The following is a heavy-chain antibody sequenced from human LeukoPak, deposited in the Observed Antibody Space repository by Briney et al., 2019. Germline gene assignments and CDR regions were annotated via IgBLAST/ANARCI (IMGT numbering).Heavy chain of an antibody. J-gene: IGHJ4*02. CDR3: ASCIDLGIVGATSLFEY. CDR1: VDSMRSYY. V-gene: IGHV4-59*01. D-gene: IGHD1-26*01. CDR2: IFYSGTA. Sequence: PSETLSLTYTVSVDSMRSYYWSWIRQSPGKGLEWIGYIFYSGTATYNPSLQSRVTFAIDTSKNQFSLRLTSVTAADTAVYYCASCIDLGIVGATSLFEYWGQGTPVAVSS.